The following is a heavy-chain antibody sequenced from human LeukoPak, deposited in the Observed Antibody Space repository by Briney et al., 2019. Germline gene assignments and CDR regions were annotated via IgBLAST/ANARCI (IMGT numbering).Heavy chain of an antibody. J-gene: IGHJ4*02. V-gene: IGHV1-69*05. CDR2: IIPIFGTA. CDR1: GYTFTSYD. CDR3: AQDTNHYGSGFSFY. D-gene: IGHD3-10*01. Sequence: SVKVSCKASGYTFTSYDINWVRQAPGQGLEWMGRIIPIFGTANYAQKFQGRVTITTDESTSTAYMELSSLRSEDTAVYYCAQDTNHYGSGFSFYWGQGTLVTVSS.